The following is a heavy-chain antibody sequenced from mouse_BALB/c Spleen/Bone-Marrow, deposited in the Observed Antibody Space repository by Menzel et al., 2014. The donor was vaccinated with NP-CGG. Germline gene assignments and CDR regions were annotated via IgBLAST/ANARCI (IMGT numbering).Heavy chain of an antibody. CDR1: GYAFSNYW. D-gene: IGHD2-2*01. Sequence: VQVVESGAELVRPGSSVKISCKASGYAFSNYWMNWVKQRPGQGLEWIGQIFPGDGDTNCNGKFKGKATLTADKSSSTAYMQLNSLTSEDSAVYFCARSNYGYDVYFDYWGLGTTLTVSS. CDR2: IFPGDGDT. CDR3: ARSNYGYDVYFDY. J-gene: IGHJ2*01. V-gene: IGHV1-80*01.